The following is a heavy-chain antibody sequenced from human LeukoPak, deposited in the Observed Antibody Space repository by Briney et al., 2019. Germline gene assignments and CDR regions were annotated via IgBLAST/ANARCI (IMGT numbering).Heavy chain of an antibody. J-gene: IGHJ6*03. CDR3: ATAHDYGERTYYYYYMDV. V-gene: IGHV1-69*06. CDR2: SIPNFGRA. CDR1: GGTFSSYA. D-gene: IGHD4-17*01. Sequence: SVKVSCKASGGTFSSYAISWVRQAPGQGGEGMGGSIPNFGRANYAQKFKGRVTITGDKSTSTAYMEMSSLRSEDTAVYYCATAHDYGERTYYYYYMDVWGKGTTVTVSS.